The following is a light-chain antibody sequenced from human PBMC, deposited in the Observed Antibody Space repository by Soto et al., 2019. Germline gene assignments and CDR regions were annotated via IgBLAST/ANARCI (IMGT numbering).Light chain of an antibody. CDR3: SSYSIRSTYV. Sequence: QSVLTQPPSVSGSPGQSVTISCTGTSSDVGSYNRVSWYHQPPGTAPKLIIYEVTNRPSGVPDRFSGSKSGNTASLTISGLQAEDEADYYCSSYSIRSTYVSGTGHKVTVL. V-gene: IGLV2-18*02. CDR1: SSDVGSYNR. CDR2: EVT. J-gene: IGLJ1*01.